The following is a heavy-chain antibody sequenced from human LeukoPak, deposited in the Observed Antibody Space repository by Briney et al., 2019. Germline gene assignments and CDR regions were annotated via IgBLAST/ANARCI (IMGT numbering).Heavy chain of an antibody. CDR2: ISTYNGNT. V-gene: IGHV1-18*01. CDR3: ARVALGSWYFDV. Sequence: ASVKVSCKASGYTFTTYAISWVRQAPGQGLEWMGWISTYNGNTNYAQKFQGRVTLTTDTSTSTAYMDLRSLRSDDTAVYHCARVALGSWYFDVWGRGTLVTVSS. J-gene: IGHJ2*01. D-gene: IGHD2-15*01. CDR1: GYTFTTYA.